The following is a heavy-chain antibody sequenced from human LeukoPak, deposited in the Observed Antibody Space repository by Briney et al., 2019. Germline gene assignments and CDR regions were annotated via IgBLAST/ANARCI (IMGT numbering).Heavy chain of an antibody. CDR1: GGSFSGYY. D-gene: IGHD3-16*02. V-gene: IGHV4-34*01. J-gene: IGHJ4*02. CDR2: INHSGST. Sequence: SETLSLTCAVYGGSFSGYYWSWIRQPPGKGLEWIGEINHSGSTNYNPSLKSRVTISVDTSKNQFSLKLSSVTAADTAVYYCAGAGPGGVWGSYRYPDYWGQGTLVTVSS. CDR3: AGAGPGGVWGSYRYPDY.